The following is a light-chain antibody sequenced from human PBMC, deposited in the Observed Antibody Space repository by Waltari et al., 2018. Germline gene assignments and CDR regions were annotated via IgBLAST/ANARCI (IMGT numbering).Light chain of an antibody. CDR3: QQRSKWL. Sequence: ELVLTQSPATLSLPPGERATLSCRASQSVSNYIAWYQQKPGQPPRLLIYDASNRATGIPARFSGSGSETDFTLTISSLEPEDFAVYYCQQRSKWLFGGGTKVEIK. V-gene: IGKV3-11*01. J-gene: IGKJ4*01. CDR2: DAS. CDR1: QSVSNY.